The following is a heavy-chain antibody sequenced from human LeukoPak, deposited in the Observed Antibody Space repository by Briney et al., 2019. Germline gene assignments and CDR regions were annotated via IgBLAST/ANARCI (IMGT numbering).Heavy chain of an antibody. CDR3: AKDGHEAPFDY. CDR2: ISYDGSNK. Sequence: GGSLRLSCAASGFTFSSYSMHWVRQAPGKGLEWVAVISYDGSNKYYADSVKGRFTISRDNSKNTLYLQMNSLRAEDTAVYYCAKDGHEAPFDYWGQGTLVTVSS. CDR1: GFTFSSYS. V-gene: IGHV3-30*18. J-gene: IGHJ4*02.